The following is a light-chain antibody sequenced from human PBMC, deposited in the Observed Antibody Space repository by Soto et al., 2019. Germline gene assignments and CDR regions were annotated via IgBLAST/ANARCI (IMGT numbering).Light chain of an antibody. CDR3: QQYYSPPYT. CDR2: WAS. V-gene: IGKV4-1*01. CDR1: QSVLYISNNNNC. J-gene: IGKJ2*01. Sequence: DIVMTQSPDSLAVSLGERATINCKSSQSVLYISNNNNCLSWYQLKPGQPPKLLTYWASTRAFGVPDRFSGSGSGTDFTLTISNLQAEDVAIYYCQQYYSPPYTFGQGTKLEIK.